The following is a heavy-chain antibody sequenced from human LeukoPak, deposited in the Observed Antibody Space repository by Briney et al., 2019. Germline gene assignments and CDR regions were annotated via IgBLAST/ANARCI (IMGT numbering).Heavy chain of an antibody. D-gene: IGHD5-24*01. CDR2: IYTSGST. CDR3: ARSRDGYNQNTPLFY. V-gene: IGHV4-61*02. CDR1: GGSISSGSYY. J-gene: IGHJ4*02. Sequence: KPSQTLSLTCTVSGGSISSGSYYWSWIRQPAGKGLEWIGRIYTSGSTNYNPSLKSRVTISVDTSKNQFSLKMSSVTAADTAVYYCARSRDGYNQNTPLFYWGQGTLVTVSS.